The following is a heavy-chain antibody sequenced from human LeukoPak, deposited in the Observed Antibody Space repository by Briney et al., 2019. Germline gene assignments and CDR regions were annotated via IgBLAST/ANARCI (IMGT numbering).Heavy chain of an antibody. CDR2: IYSGGST. Sequence: GSLRLSCAASGFTVSSNYMSWVRQAPGKGLEWVSVIYSGGSTYYADSVKGRFTISRDNSKNTLYLQMNSLRAEDTAVYYCARADGDYEQPGGGMDVWGKGTTVTVSS. J-gene: IGHJ6*04. V-gene: IGHV3-53*01. CDR3: ARADGDYEQPGGGMDV. D-gene: IGHD4-17*01. CDR1: GFTVSSNY.